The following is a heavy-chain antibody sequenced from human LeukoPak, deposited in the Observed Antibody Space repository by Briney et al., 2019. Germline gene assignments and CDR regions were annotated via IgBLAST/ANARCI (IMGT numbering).Heavy chain of an antibody. CDR3: VRGTSRENGYGGDDPY. J-gene: IGHJ4*02. CDR1: AFTFATYW. V-gene: IGHV3-74*03. D-gene: IGHD2-21*02. CDR2: ISTDGIYK. Sequence: GGSLRLSCAGSAFTFATYWMHWVRQAPGKGLVWVSRISTDGIYKTYADSVKGRFTISRDNARNTLFLQMDSLRAEDTAVYYCVRGTSRENGYGGDDPYWGQGTLVIVSP.